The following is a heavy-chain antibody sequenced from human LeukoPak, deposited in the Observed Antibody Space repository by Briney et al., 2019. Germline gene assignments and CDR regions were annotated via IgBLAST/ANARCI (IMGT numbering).Heavy chain of an antibody. CDR1: GGSFSGYY. V-gene: IGHV4-34*01. Sequence: SETLSLTCAVYGGSFSGYYWSWIRQPPGKGLEWIGEINHSGSTNYNPSLKSRVTISVDTSKNQFSLKLSSVTAADTAVYYCARGPPSYSGVPAAIGWGGYYYMDVWGKGTTVTVSS. D-gene: IGHD2-2*01. CDR2: INHSGST. J-gene: IGHJ6*03. CDR3: ARGPPSYSGVPAAIGWGGYYYMDV.